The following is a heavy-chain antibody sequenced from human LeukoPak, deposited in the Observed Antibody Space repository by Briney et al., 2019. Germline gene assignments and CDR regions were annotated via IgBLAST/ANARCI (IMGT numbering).Heavy chain of an antibody. V-gene: IGHV3-23*01. J-gene: IGHJ6*01. CDR2: IGSDNKP. Sequence: PGGLRRLSCAASGFDFNFYSMNWGRQAPGKGLEWVSSIGSDNKPHYSESVKGRFAISRDNSKSMLFLQLNSLRAEDTALYYCARDLHYYVAMDVYGQGTTASVSS. CDR1: GFDFNFYS. CDR3: ARDLHYYVAMDV. D-gene: IGHD3-10*02.